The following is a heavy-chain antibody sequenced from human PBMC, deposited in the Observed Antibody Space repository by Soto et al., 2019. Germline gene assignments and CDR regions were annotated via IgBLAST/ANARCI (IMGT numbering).Heavy chain of an antibody. CDR3: ARDRVESGYPEYFQH. J-gene: IGHJ1*01. Sequence: GASVKVSCKASGVTFSCYAISWARQSPGQGLEWMGGIIPIFGTTNYAQKLQGRVTMTTDTSTSTAYMELRSLRSDDTAVYYCARDRVESGYPEYFQHWGQGTLVTVSS. D-gene: IGHD3-22*01. V-gene: IGHV1-69*05. CDR2: IIPIFGTT. CDR1: GVTFSCYA.